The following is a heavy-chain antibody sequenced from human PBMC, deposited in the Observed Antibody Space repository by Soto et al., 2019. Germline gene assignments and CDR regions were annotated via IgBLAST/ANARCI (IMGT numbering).Heavy chain of an antibody. CDR2: IWYDGSNK. V-gene: IGHV3-33*01. CDR1: GFTFSSYG. Sequence: PGGSLRLSCAASGFTFSSYGMHWVRQAPGKGLEWVAVIWYDGSNKYYADSVKGRFTISRDNSKNTLYLQMNSLRAEDTAVYYCARWATMIAVAPHYWGQGTLVTAPQ. J-gene: IGHJ4*02. D-gene: IGHD3-22*01. CDR3: ARWATMIAVAPHY.